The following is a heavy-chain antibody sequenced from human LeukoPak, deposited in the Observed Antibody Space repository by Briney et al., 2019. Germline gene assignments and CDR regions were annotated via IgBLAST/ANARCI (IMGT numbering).Heavy chain of an antibody. CDR3: AREVVVITRYFDH. V-gene: IGHV4-31*03. CDR2: IHNSGRSGKT. J-gene: IGHJ4*02. D-gene: IGHD3-22*01. CDR1: GGSISTGDYH. Sequence: PSQTLSLTCTVSGGSISTGDYHWNWIRQFPGKGLEWIGSIHNSGRSGKTFYNPSLKSRVTISVDTSKNQFSLKLNSVTAADTAVYYCAREVVVITRYFDHWGQGTLVTVSS.